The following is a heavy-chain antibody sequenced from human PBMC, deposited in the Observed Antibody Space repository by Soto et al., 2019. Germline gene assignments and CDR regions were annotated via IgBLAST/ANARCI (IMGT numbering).Heavy chain of an antibody. CDR2: IYPGDSDT. D-gene: IGHD1-26*01. CDR3: ARTQYSGSYYYYYGMDV. V-gene: IGHV5-51*01. Sequence: LGESLKISCKGSGYSFTSYWIGWVRQMPGKGLEWMGIIYPGDSDTRYSPSFQGQVTISADKSISTAYLQWSSLKASDTAMYYCARTQYSGSYYYYYGMDVWGQGTTVTVSS. J-gene: IGHJ6*02. CDR1: GYSFTSYW.